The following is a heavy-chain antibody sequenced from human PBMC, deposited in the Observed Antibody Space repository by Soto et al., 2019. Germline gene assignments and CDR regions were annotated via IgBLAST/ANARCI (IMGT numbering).Heavy chain of an antibody. V-gene: IGHV1-2*02. D-gene: IGHD3-16*01. CDR2: INAH. J-gene: IGHJ5*02. Sequence: GTSVKVSSKASGFSFIGYYIHWLRQAAGQGLEWMGWINAHAQKLQGRVPLPRDTSIATAYLTLTSLTSDDTALYYCAKGLTRPLAYWLDPWGQGTQVTVSS. CDR1: GFSFIGYY. CDR3: AKGLTRPLAYWLDP.